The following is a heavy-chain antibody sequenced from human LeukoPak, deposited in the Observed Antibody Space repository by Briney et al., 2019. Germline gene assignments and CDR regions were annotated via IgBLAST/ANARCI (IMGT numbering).Heavy chain of an antibody. V-gene: IGHV4-34*01. D-gene: IGHD6-6*01. J-gene: IGHJ4*02. Sequence: SETLSLTCAVYGGSFSGYYWSWIRQPPGKGLEWIGEINHSGSTNYNPSLKSRVTISIDTSKNQFSLKLSSVTAADTAVYYCARHGEIPARIDHWGQGTLVTVSS. CDR3: ARHGEIPARIDH. CDR2: INHSGST. CDR1: GGSFSGYY.